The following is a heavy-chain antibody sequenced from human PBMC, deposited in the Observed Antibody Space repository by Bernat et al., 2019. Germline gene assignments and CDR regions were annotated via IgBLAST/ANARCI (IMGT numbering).Heavy chain of an antibody. Sequence: QVQLVQSGAEVKKPGASVKVSCKASGYTFTGYYMHWVRQAPGQGLEWMGWINPNSGGTNYAQKFQGWVTMTRDTSISTAYMELSRLRSDDTAVYYCARSYYDSSGSQKGPNYYYYGMDVWGHGTTVTVSS. CDR2: INPNSGGT. CDR1: GYTFTGYY. J-gene: IGHJ6*02. D-gene: IGHD3-22*01. V-gene: IGHV1-2*04. CDR3: ARSYYDSSGSQKGPNYYYYGMDV.